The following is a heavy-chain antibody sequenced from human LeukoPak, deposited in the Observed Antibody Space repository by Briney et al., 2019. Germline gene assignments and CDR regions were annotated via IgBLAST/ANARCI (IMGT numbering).Heavy chain of an antibody. D-gene: IGHD6-19*01. CDR2: INPNSGGT. J-gene: IGHJ4*02. V-gene: IGHV1-2*02. CDR3: ATERGWYGYFDY. Sequence: PGASVKVSCKASGYTFTGYYMHWVRQAPGQGLEWMGWINPNSGGTNYAQKFQGRVTMTRDTSISTAYMELSRLRSEDTAVYYCATERGWYGYFDYWGQGTLVTVSS. CDR1: GYTFTGYY.